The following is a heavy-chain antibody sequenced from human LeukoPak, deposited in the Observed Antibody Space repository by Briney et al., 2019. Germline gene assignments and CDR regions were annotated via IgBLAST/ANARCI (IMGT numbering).Heavy chain of an antibody. V-gene: IGHV3-23*01. CDR3: AKWPPFGYGPGNYHSPCDY. Sequence: GGSLRLSCAASGFTFSGYGMNWVRQAPGKGLEWVSSISGSGDSTYYADSVKGRFTISRDNFKNTLYLQMDSLRAEDTAVYYCAKWPPFGYGPGNYHSPCDYWGQGTLVTVSS. D-gene: IGHD3-10*01. J-gene: IGHJ4*02. CDR2: ISGSGDST. CDR1: GFTFSGYG.